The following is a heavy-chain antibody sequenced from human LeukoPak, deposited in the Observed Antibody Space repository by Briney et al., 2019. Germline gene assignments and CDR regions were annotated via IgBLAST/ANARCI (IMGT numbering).Heavy chain of an antibody. CDR1: GYKFTTYW. V-gene: IGHV5-51*03. CDR3: ARRGGDGLWYFDL. CDR2: IYPADSDT. D-gene: IGHD2-21*02. Sequence: GESLKISCKASGYKFTTYWIGWVGQMPGKSLEWMGIIYPADSDTAYSPPFQGQVTFSADKSISTAYLQWTSLKASDTAMYYCARRGGDGLWYFDLWGRGTLVTVSS. J-gene: IGHJ2*01.